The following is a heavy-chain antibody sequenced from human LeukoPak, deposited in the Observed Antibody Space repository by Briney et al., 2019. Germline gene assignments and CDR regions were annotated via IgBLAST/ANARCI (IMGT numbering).Heavy chain of an antibody. CDR1: GFTFDDYT. CDR2: ISLDSDSI. V-gene: IGHV3-43*01. D-gene: IGHD2-21*02. J-gene: IGHJ4*02. CDR3: VRAHQIIGDYYAPNYFHP. Sequence: GGSLRLSCAASGFTFDDYTMHWVRHAPGKGLEWVSLISLDSDSIYYAESVNGRYRTSRDNSKNSLYLQMDSLGTEDTALYYCVRAHQIIGDYYAPNYFHPWGQGPLVTVSS.